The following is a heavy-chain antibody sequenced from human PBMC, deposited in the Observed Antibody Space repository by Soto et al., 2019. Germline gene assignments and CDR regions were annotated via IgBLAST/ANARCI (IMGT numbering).Heavy chain of an antibody. V-gene: IGHV1-46*01. J-gene: IGHJ6*02. CDR2: INPSGGST. D-gene: IGHD1-26*01. CDR3: ARSYMHYYYGMDV. Sequence: XSVKVSCKASGYTFTSYYMHWVRQAPGQGLEWMGIINPSGGSTSYAQKFQGRVTMTRDTSTSTVYMELSSLRSEDTAVYYCARSYMHYYYGMDVWGQGTTVTVPS. CDR1: GYTFTSYY.